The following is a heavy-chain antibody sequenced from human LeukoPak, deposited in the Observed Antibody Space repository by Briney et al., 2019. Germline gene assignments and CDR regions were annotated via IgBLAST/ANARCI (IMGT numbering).Heavy chain of an antibody. D-gene: IGHD5-12*01. J-gene: IGHJ4*02. CDR1: GGTFSSYA. CDR3: AVGGYSGYDSPFDY. V-gene: IGHV1-69*06. CDR2: IIPIFGTA. Sequence: SVKVSCKASGGTFSSYAISWVRQAPGQGLEWMGGIIPIFGTANYAQKFQGRVTITADKSTSTAYMELSSLRSEDTAVYYCAVGGYSGYDSPFDYWGQGTLVTVSS.